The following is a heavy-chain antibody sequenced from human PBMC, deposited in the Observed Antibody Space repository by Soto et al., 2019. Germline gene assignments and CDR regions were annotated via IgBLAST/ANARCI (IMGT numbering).Heavy chain of an antibody. Sequence: PXVSIRIYWRGSEYSITNYWLVWVRQMPGRGLEWMGLIYPGDSDTIYSPSFQGQVTISADKSISTAYLQWSSLKASDTAMYYCARPRTGTRVGSYYYQGMDVWGQGTMVTVSS. D-gene: IGHD1-26*01. J-gene: IGHJ6*02. V-gene: IGHV5-51*01. CDR1: EYSITNYW. CDR2: IYPGDSDT. CDR3: ARPRTGTRVGSYYYQGMDV.